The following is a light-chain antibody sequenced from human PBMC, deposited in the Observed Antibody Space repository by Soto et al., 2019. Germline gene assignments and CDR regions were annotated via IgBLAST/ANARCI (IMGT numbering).Light chain of an antibody. CDR1: QSVLYSSNNKNY. CDR3: QQCYNPPYT. V-gene: IGKV4-1*01. CDR2: WAS. J-gene: IGKJ2*01. Sequence: DIVMTQSPDSLAVSLGERATINCKSSQSVLYSSNNKNYLAWYQQKPGQPPKRLIYWASTRESGVPDRFSGSGSGTDFTLTISSLQAEDVAVYYCQQCYNPPYTFGQGTRLEIK.